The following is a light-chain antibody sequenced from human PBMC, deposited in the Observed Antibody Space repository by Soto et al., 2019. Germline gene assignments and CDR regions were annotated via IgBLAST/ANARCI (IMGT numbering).Light chain of an antibody. V-gene: IGKV1-6*01. CDR2: GAS. CDR3: LQDSNFIWT. J-gene: IGKJ1*01. Sequence: AVQMTQSPSSLSASVGDRVIITCRASQDVGTVLGWYQQRPGKAPKLLIYGASSLESGVPTRFSGTGSGTDSTLSISSLQPEDFATYYCLQDSNFIWTFGHGTTV. CDR1: QDVGTV.